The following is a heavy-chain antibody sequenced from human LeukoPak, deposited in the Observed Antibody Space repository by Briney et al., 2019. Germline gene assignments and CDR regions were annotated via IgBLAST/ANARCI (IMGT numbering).Heavy chain of an antibody. CDR2: ISAYNGNT. D-gene: IGHD3-3*01. CDR1: GYTFRSYG. Sequence: ASVKVSCKASGYTFRSYGITWVRQAPGQGLEWMGWISAYNGNTNYAQKLQGRVTMTTDTSTSTAYMELRSLRSDDTAVYYCARIDSIESSAVDAFDIWGQGTMVTVSS. V-gene: IGHV1-18*01. J-gene: IGHJ3*02. CDR3: ARIDSIESSAVDAFDI.